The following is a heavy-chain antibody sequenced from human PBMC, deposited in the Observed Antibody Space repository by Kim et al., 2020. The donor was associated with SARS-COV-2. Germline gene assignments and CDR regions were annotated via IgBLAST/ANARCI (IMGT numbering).Heavy chain of an antibody. CDR3: ARAAAMIDY. Sequence: VSIGYADSVKGRFTISRDNAKNSLYLQMNSLGAEDTALYYCARAAAMIDYWGQGTLVTVSS. CDR2: VSI. V-gene: IGHV3-9*01. D-gene: IGHD2-2*01. J-gene: IGHJ4*02.